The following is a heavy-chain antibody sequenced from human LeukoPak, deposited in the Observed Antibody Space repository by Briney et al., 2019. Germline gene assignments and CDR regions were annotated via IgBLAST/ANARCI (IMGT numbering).Heavy chain of an antibody. Sequence: GGSLRLSCAASGFTFSSYAMSWVRQAPGKGLEWVSAISGSGGSTYYADSVKGRFTISRDNSKNTLYLQMNSLRAEDTAVYYCAKHQRITMIVVVISLDYWGQGTLVTVSS. V-gene: IGHV3-23*01. CDR3: AKHQRITMIVVVISLDY. CDR2: ISGSGGST. D-gene: IGHD3-22*01. CDR1: GFTFSSYA. J-gene: IGHJ4*02.